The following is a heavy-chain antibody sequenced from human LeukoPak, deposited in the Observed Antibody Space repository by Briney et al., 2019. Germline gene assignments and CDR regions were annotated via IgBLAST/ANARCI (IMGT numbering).Heavy chain of an antibody. J-gene: IGHJ4*02. CDR3: ARSSIAARPRYFDY. CDR2: ISGSGGST. Sequence: GGSLRLSCAASGFTFSSYWMYWVRQAPGKGLEWVSAISGSGGSTYYADSVKGRFTISRDNSKNTLYLQMNSLRAEDTAVYYCARSSIAARPRYFDYWGQGTLVTVSS. D-gene: IGHD6-6*01. V-gene: IGHV3-23*01. CDR1: GFTFSSYW.